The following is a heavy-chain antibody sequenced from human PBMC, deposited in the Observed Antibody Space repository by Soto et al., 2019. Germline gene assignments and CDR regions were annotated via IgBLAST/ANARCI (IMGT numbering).Heavy chain of an antibody. CDR2: INQDGSEK. Sequence: EVQLVESGGDLVQPGGSLRLSCAASGFTFSSFWITWVRQAPGTGLEWVANINQDGSEKHYVDYVKGRFTLSRDNAENSGYLQMNSLRADDTAVYYCARDFGVQELDYWGQGTLVTVSA. CDR3: ARDFGVQELDY. J-gene: IGHJ4*02. V-gene: IGHV3-7*01. CDR1: GFTFSSFW. D-gene: IGHD3-3*01.